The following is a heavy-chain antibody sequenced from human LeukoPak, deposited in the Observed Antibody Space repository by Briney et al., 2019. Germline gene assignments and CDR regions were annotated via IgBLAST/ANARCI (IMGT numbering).Heavy chain of an antibody. CDR3: ARDMQAGSYGGFDY. CDR2: VYHTGST. V-gene: IGHV4-4*02. Sequence: SETLSLTCAVSGASISSSNWWYWVRPSPGKGLEWIGEVYHTGSTNYNPSLRSRVTMSIDTSKNQFSLKLSSVTAADTAVYYCARDMQAGSYGGFDYWGQGTLVTVSS. D-gene: IGHD5-18*01. CDR1: GASISSSNW. J-gene: IGHJ4*02.